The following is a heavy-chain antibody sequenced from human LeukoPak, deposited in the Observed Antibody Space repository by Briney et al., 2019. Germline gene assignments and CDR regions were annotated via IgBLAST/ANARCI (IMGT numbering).Heavy chain of an antibody. CDR1: GYTFTSYG. CDR3: ARRGQWLRNYYYYYYMDV. Sequence: GASVKVSCKASGYTFTSYGIIWVRQAPGQGLEWMGWISAYNGNTNYAQKLQGRVTMTTDTSTSTAYMELRSLRSDDTAVYYCARRGQWLRNYYYYYYMDVWGKGTTVTVSS. V-gene: IGHV1-18*01. D-gene: IGHD6-19*01. J-gene: IGHJ6*03. CDR2: ISAYNGNT.